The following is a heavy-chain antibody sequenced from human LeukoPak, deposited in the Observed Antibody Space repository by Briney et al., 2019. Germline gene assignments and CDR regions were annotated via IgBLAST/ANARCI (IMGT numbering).Heavy chain of an antibody. CDR1: GGTFSSYA. J-gene: IGHJ5*02. D-gene: IGHD6-19*01. CDR2: IIPILGIA. Sequence: SVKASCKASGGTFSSYAISWVRQAPGQGLEWMGRIIPILGIANYARKFQGRVTITADKSTSTAYMELSSLRSEDTAVYYCARDRETVAGTCWFDPWGQGTLVTVSS. V-gene: IGHV1-69*04. CDR3: ARDRETVAGTCWFDP.